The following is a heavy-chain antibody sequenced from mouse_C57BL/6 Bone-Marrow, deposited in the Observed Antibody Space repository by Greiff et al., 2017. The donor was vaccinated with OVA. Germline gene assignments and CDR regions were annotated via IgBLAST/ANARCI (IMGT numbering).Heavy chain of an antibody. CDR1: GYSMTSGYY. V-gene: IGHV3-6*01. CDR2: ISYDGSN. CDR3: ARVGPSYAMDY. D-gene: IGHD4-1*01. J-gene: IGHJ4*01. Sequence: EVKLMESGPGLVKPSQSLSLTCSVTGYSMTSGYYWNWIRQFPGNKLEWMGYISYDGSNNYNPSLKNRISITRDTSKNQIFLKLNSVTTEDTATYYCARVGPSYAMDYWGQGTSVTVSS.